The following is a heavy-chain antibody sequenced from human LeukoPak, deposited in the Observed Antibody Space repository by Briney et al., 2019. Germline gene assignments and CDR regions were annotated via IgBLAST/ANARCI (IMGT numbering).Heavy chain of an antibody. CDR1: GGSIGSYY. Sequence: SETLSLTCTVSGGSIGSYYWGWVRQPPGKGLEWIGYIHYSGSTNYNPSLKSRVTTSIDTSKNQFSLKVTSVTAADAAVYYCARAGFYASVNQYYYYYYMDVWGTGTTVTVSS. V-gene: IGHV4-59*01. J-gene: IGHJ6*03. CDR2: IHYSGST. CDR3: ARAGFYASVNQYYYYYYMDV. D-gene: IGHD2/OR15-2a*01.